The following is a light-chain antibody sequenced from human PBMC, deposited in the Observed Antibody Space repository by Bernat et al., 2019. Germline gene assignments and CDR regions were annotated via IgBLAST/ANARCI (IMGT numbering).Light chain of an antibody. J-gene: IGKJ5*01. CDR2: AAS. Sequence: DIQMTQSPSSLSASVGDRATITCRASQGISNYLAWYQQKPGKVPKLLIYAASTLQSGVPSRFSGSGSGTEFTLTISSLQPEDVATYYCQKYNSAPHTFGQGTRLEIK. V-gene: IGKV1-27*01. CDR3: QKYNSAPHT. CDR1: QGISNY.